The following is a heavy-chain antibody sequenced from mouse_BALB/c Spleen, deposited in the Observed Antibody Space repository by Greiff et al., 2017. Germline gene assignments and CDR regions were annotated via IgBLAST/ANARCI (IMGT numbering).Heavy chain of an antibody. Sequence: EVMLVESGGGLVKPGGSLKLSCAASGFTFSSYAMSWVRQSPEKRLEWVAEISSGGSYTYYPDTVTGRFTISRDNAKNTLYLEMSSLRSEDTAMYYCARENWGFDYWGQGTTLTVSS. CDR2: ISSGGSYT. V-gene: IGHV5-9-4*01. CDR3: ARENWGFDY. CDR1: GFTFSSYA. J-gene: IGHJ2*01. D-gene: IGHD4-1*01.